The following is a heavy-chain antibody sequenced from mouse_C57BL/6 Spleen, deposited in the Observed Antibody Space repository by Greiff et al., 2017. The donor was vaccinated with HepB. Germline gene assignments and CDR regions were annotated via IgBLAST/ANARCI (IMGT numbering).Heavy chain of an antibody. CDR1: GYTFTSYW. D-gene: IGHD1-1*01. CDR2: IDPSDSYT. J-gene: IGHJ2*01. CDR3: ASGSSLDH. V-gene: IGHV1-69*01. Sequence: VQLQQPGAELVMPGASVKLSCKASGYTFTSYWMHWVKQRPGQGLEWIGEIDPSDSYTNYNQKFKGKSTLTVDKSSSTAYMQLSSLTSEDSAVYYCASGSSLDHWGQGTTLTVSS.